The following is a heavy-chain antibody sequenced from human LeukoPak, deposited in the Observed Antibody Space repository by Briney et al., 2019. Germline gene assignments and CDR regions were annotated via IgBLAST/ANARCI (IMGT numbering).Heavy chain of an antibody. V-gene: IGHV3-23*01. CDR2: ISHSGGST. CDR1: GFSFSDYE. D-gene: IGHD4-17*01. J-gene: IGHJ5*02. CDR3: AKPSYSTTVTTGFDP. Sequence: GGSLRLSRVASGFSFSDYEMNWVRQTPGKGLEWVSAISHSGGSTYYADSVKGRFTISRDNSKNTLYLQMNSLRAEDTAVYYCAKPSYSTTVTTGFDPWGQGTLVTVSS.